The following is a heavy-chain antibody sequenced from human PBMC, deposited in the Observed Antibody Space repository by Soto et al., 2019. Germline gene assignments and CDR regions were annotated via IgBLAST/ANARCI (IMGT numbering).Heavy chain of an antibody. CDR3: ASARCTGSSCFLGLYW. CDR2: IKQDGRER. V-gene: IGHV3-7*01. D-gene: IGHD2-15*01. CDR1: GFTLSTYW. Sequence: PGGSLRLSCAASGFTLSTYWMTWVRQAPGKGLEWVANIKQDGRERYYLDSVKGRFTISRDNAKNSLYLQMDSLRAEDTAVYFCASARCTGSSCFLGLYWWGQGTLVTVSS. J-gene: IGHJ4*02.